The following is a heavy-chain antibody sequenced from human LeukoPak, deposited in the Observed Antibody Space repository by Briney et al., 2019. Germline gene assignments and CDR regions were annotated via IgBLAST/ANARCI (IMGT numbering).Heavy chain of an antibody. V-gene: IGHV3-74*01. CDR3: AREPDYDFWSGYPYYYGMDV. CDR2: INSDGSST. CDR1: GFTFSSYW. D-gene: IGHD3-3*01. Sequence: GGSLRLSCAASGFTFSSYWMHWVRQAPGKGLVWVSRINSDGSSTSYADSVEGRFTISRDNAKNTLYLQMNSLRAEDTAVYYCAREPDYDFWSGYPYYYGMDVWGQGTTVTVSS. J-gene: IGHJ6*02.